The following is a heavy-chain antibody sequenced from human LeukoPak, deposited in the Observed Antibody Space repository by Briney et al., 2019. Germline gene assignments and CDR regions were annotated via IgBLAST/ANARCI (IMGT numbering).Heavy chain of an antibody. V-gene: IGHV3-48*03. CDR3: AKAPVTTCGGAYCYPFDY. D-gene: IGHD2-21*01. Sequence: PGGSLRLSCAASGFTFSSYEMNWVRQAPGKGLEWVSYITSSGSTIYYADSVKGRFTISRDSSKNTLYLQMNRLRAEDAAVYYCAKAPVTTCGGAYCYPFDYWGQGTLVTVSS. J-gene: IGHJ4*02. CDR2: ITSSGSTI. CDR1: GFTFSSYE.